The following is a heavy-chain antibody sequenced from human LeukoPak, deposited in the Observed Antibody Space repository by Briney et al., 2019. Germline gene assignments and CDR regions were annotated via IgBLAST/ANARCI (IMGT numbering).Heavy chain of an antibody. J-gene: IGHJ4*02. CDR3: ARGHRSTSRGYFDY. D-gene: IGHD2-2*01. CDR1: GGSISSSSYY. V-gene: IGHV4-39*07. Sequence: SETLSLTCTVSGGSISSSSYYRSWIRQPPGKGLEWIGEINHSGSTNYNPSLKSRVTISVDTSKNQFSLKLSSVTAADTAVYYCARGHRSTSRGYFDYWGQGTLVTVSS. CDR2: INHSGST.